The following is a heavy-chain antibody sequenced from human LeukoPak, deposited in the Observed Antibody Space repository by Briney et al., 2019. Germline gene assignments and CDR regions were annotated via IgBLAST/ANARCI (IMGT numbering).Heavy chain of an antibody. CDR3: ARYKDGYNPDY. D-gene: IGHD5-24*01. V-gene: IGHV4-39*07. CDR2: IYYSGST. CDR1: GGSISSSSYY. J-gene: IGHJ4*02. Sequence: SETLSLTCTVSGGSISSSSYYWGWIRQPPGKGLEWIGSIYYSGSTYYNPSLKSRVTISVDTSKNQFSLKLSSVTAADTAVYYCARYKDGYNPDYWGQGTLVTVSS.